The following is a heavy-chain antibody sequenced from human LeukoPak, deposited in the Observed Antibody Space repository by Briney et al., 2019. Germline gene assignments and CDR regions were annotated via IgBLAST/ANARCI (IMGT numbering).Heavy chain of an antibody. J-gene: IGHJ6*02. CDR2: ISAYNGNT. CDR3: ARDRGGSDCSSTSCYVTTYYYGMDV. V-gene: IGHV1-18*01. D-gene: IGHD2-2*01. CDR1: GYTFTSYG. Sequence: ASVKVSCKASGYTFTSYGISSVRQAPGQGLEWMGWISAYNGNTNYAQKLQGRVTMTTDTSTSTAYMELRSLRSDDTAVYYCARDRGGSDCSSTSCYVTTYYYGMDVWGQGTTVTVSS.